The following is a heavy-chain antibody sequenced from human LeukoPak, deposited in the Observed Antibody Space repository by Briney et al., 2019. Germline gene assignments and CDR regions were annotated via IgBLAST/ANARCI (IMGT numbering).Heavy chain of an antibody. D-gene: IGHD2-2*01. CDR3: ASGGLGYCSSTSCYPPAGDY. Sequence: KPSETLSLTCAVYGGPFSGYYWSWIRQPPGKGLEWIGEINHSGSTNYNPSLKSRVTISVDTSKNQFSLKLSSVTAADTAVYYCASGGLGYCSSTSCYPPAGDYWGQGTLVTVSS. V-gene: IGHV4-34*01. CDR1: GGPFSGYY. CDR2: INHSGST. J-gene: IGHJ4*02.